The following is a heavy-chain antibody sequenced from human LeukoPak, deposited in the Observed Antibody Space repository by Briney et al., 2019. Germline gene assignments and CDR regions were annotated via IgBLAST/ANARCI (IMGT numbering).Heavy chain of an antibody. D-gene: IGHD2-2*01. CDR1: GYTFTSYD. V-gene: IGHV1-8*01. Sequence: GASVQASCKASGYTFTSYDINWLRQATGQGLEWMGWMNPNSGDTGYAQKFQGRVTMTRNTSISTAYMELSSLRSEDTAVYYCARAGNGRPKRYCSSTSCYRSDYWGQGTLVTVSS. CDR3: ARAGNGRPKRYCSSTSCYRSDY. J-gene: IGHJ4*02. CDR2: MNPNSGDT.